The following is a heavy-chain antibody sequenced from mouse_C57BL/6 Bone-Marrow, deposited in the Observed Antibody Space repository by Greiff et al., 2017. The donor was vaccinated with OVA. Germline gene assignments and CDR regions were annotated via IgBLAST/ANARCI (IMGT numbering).Heavy chain of an antibody. V-gene: IGHV1-26*01. CDR2: INPNNGGT. D-gene: IGHD3-1*01. J-gene: IGHJ2*01. CDR1: GYTFTDYY. Sequence: VQLQQSGPELVKPGASVKISCKASGYTFTDYYMNWVKQSHGKSLEWIGDINPNNGGTSYNQKFKGKATLTVDKSSSTAYMELRSLTSEDSAVYYCARSGPSGYFDYWGQGTTLTVSS. CDR3: ARSGPSGYFDY.